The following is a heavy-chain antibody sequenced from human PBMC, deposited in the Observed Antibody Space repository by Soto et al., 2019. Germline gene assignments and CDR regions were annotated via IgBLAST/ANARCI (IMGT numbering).Heavy chain of an antibody. CDR1: GFTFSSYA. D-gene: IGHD3-10*01. V-gene: IGHV3-23*01. Sequence: PGGSLRLSCAASGFTFSSYAMSWVRQAPGKGLEWVSAISGSGGSTYYADSVKGRFTISRDNSKNTLYLQMNSLRAEDTAVYYCANYGSGLSYYYYGMDVWGKGTTVTVCS. CDR3: ANYGSGLSYYYYGMDV. CDR2: ISGSGGST. J-gene: IGHJ6*04.